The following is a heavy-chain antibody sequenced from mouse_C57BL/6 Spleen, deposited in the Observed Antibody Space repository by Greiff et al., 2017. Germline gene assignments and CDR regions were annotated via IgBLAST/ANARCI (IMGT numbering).Heavy chain of an antibody. Sequence: EVKLMESGGGLVKPGGSLKLSCAASGFTFSDYGMHWVRQAPEKGLEWVAYISSGSSTIYYADTVKGRFTISRDNAKNTLFLQMTSLRSEDTAMYYCARTTTKDYFDYWGQGTTRTVSS. D-gene: IGHD1-1*01. CDR2: ISSGSSTI. J-gene: IGHJ2*01. CDR1: GFTFSDYG. CDR3: ARTTTKDYFDY. V-gene: IGHV5-17*01.